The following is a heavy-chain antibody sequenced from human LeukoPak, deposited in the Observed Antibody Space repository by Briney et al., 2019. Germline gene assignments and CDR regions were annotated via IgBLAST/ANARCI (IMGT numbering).Heavy chain of an antibody. D-gene: IGHD1-7*01. Sequence: GGSLRLSCAASGFTFSSYSMNWVRQAPGKGLEWVSSISSSSSYIYYADSVKGRFTIPRDNAKNSLYLQMNSLRAEDTAVYYCARDDDWNYEDYWGQGTLVTVSS. CDR2: ISSSSSYI. V-gene: IGHV3-21*01. J-gene: IGHJ4*02. CDR3: ARDDDWNYEDY. CDR1: GFTFSSYS.